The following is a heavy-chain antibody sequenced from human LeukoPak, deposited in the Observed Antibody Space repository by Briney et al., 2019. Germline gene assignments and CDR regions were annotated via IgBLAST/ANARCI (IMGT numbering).Heavy chain of an antibody. CDR3: AKDSYDSSGYYIQGLFDF. CDR1: GFIFSNYA. D-gene: IGHD3-22*01. J-gene: IGHJ4*02. Sequence: GGXLRLSCAASGFIFSNYAMSWVRQAPGQGLEWVSGISGSGGRTYYADSVKGRFTIPRDNSKNTLYLQMNNLRAEDTAVYYCAKDSYDSSGYYIQGLFDFWGQGTLVTVSS. CDR2: ISGSGGRT. V-gene: IGHV3-23*01.